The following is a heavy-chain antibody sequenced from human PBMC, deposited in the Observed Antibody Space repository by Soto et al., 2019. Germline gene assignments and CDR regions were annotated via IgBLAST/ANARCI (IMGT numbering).Heavy chain of an antibody. J-gene: IGHJ5*02. CDR1: GGSVSSTNW. D-gene: IGHD3-10*01. CDR2: IYHNGSP. CDR3: ARERFNMIQRVVTSRWSDP. V-gene: IGHV4-4*02. Sequence: SETLSLTCVVSGGSVSSTNWWTWARQPPGKRLEWIGGIYHNGSPTYSPSLRGRATISVDKSNNQFSLRLGSVTAADTAVYYCARERFNMIQRVVTSRWSDPWGQGALVTVSA.